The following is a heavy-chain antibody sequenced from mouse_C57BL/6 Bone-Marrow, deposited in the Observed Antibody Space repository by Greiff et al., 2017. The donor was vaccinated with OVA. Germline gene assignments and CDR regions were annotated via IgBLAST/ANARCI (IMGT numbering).Heavy chain of an antibody. V-gene: IGHV1-82*01. CDR3: ASEWLLWLLPFAY. Sequence: VQLQESGPELVKPGASVKISCKASGYAFSSSWMNWVKQRPGKGLEWIGRIYPGDGDTNYNGKFKGKATLTADKSSSTAYMQLSSLTSEDSAVYFCASEWLLWLLPFAYWGQGTLVTVSA. J-gene: IGHJ3*01. D-gene: IGHD2-3*01. CDR1: GYAFSSSW. CDR2: IYPGDGDT.